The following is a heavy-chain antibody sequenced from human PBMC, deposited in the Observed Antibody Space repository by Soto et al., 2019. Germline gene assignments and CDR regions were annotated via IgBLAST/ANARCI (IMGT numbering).Heavy chain of an antibody. D-gene: IGHD3-10*01. Sequence: EVQMVESGGGLVTPGGSLRLSCAVSGFSFSEAWMNWVRQAPGKGLEWVGRIKSKADGGAIDYAAPVKGRFTISRDDSKDTLYLQSNGLKTEDTAVYYCTTDGAFGGVVVAFHLWGLGTLLTVSS. CDR2: IKSKADGGAI. CDR3: TTDGAFGGVVVAFHL. V-gene: IGHV3-15*07. CDR1: GFSFSEAW. J-gene: IGHJ3*01.